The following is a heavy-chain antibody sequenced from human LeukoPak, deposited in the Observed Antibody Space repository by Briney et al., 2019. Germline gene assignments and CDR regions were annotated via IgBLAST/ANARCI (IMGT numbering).Heavy chain of an antibody. CDR2: IYYSESA. CDR3: ARGRKRFLEWLLYPRAFDI. D-gene: IGHD3-3*01. CDR1: GASITSGDYY. J-gene: IGHJ3*02. Sequence: SETLSLTXTVSGASITSGDYYWSWIGQPPGKGLEWIGYIYYSESAYYNPSLMSRLTISIDTSKNQFSLKLSSVTAADTAVYYCARGRKRFLEWLLYPRAFDIWGQGTMVTVSS. V-gene: IGHV4-30-4*08.